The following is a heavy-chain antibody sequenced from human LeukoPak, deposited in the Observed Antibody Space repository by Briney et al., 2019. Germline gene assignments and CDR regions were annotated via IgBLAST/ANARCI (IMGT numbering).Heavy chain of an antibody. CDR1: GGSISSSSYY. J-gene: IGHJ6*03. V-gene: IGHV4-39*07. CDR3: AREAERSSWYHYYMDV. D-gene: IGHD6-13*01. CDR2: IYYSGST. Sequence: SETLSLTCTVSGGSISSSSYYWGWIRQPPGKGLEWIGSIYYSGSTYYNPSLKSRVTISVDTSKNQFSLKLSSVTAADTAVYYCAREAERSSWYHYYMDVWGKGTTVTISS.